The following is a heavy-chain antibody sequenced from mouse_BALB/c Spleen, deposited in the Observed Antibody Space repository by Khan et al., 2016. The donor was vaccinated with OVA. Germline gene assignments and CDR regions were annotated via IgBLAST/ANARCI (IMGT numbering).Heavy chain of an antibody. V-gene: IGHV2-6-4*01. D-gene: IGHD2-14*01. CDR2: IWGGGGT. J-gene: IGHJ4*01. CDR3: ARAYYRYDGYYAMDY. CDR1: GFSLSRYN. Sequence: QMQLEESGPGLVAPSQSLSITCTVSGFSLSRYNLHWVRQPPGKGLEWLGMIWGGGGTDYNSTLKSRLNISKDNSKSQVLLKMNSLQTDDTAMYYCARAYYRYDGYYAMDYWGQGTSVNVSS.